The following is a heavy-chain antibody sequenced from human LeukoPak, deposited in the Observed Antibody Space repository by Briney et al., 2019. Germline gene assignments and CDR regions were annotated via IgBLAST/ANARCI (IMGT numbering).Heavy chain of an antibody. CDR3: ARHQDWFDP. CDR2: IYPGDSDI. CDR1: GYSFINYW. V-gene: IGHV5-51*01. Sequence: GESLKISCQGSGYSFINYWIGWVRQMPGKGLEWMGIIYPGDSDIKYSPSLQGQVTISADKSISTSYLQWSSLQASDTAMYYCARHQDWFDPWGQGTLVTVSS. J-gene: IGHJ5*02.